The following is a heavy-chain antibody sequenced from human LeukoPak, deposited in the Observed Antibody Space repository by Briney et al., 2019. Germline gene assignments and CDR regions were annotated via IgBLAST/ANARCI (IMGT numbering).Heavy chain of an antibody. CDR1: GGSFSGYY. CDR3: ARATANPYYYGSGSYYPVYYFDY. Sequence: SETLSLTCAVYGGSFSGYYWSWIRQPPGKVLEWIGEINHSGSTNYNPSLKSRVTISVDTSKNQFSLKLSSVPAADTAVYYCARATANPYYYGSGSYYPVYYFDYWGQGTLVTVSS. CDR2: INHSGST. D-gene: IGHD3-10*01. V-gene: IGHV4-34*01. J-gene: IGHJ4*02.